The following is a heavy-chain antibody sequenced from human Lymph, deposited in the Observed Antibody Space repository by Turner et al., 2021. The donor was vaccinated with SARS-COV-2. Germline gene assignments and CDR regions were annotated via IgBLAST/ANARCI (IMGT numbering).Heavy chain of an antibody. CDR3: AKDPGYCSGGSCYSRTYFDF. J-gene: IGHJ4*02. V-gene: IGHV3-43*02. D-gene: IGHD2-15*01. CDR1: GFTFDDYA. CDR2: ISGDGGGT. Sequence: EVQLVESGGGVVQLGGSLRLSCAASGFTFDDYAMHWVRQAPGKGLEWVSLISGDGGGTYYADSVKGRFTISRDNSKNSLSLQMNSLRAEDTALYYCAKDPGYCSGGSCYSRTYFDFWGQGTLVTVSA.